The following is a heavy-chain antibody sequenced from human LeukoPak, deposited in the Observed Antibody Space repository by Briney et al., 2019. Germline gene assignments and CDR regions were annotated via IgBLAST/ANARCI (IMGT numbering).Heavy chain of an antibody. CDR2: ISAYNGNT. Sequence: ASVKVSCKASGYTFTSYGISWVRQAPGQGLEWMGWISAYNGNTNYAQKLQGRVTMTTDTSTSTAYMELRSLRSDYTAVYYCARYGTYEYYYGMDVWGQGTTVTVSS. CDR1: GYTFTSYG. V-gene: IGHV1-18*01. D-gene: IGHD5-12*01. J-gene: IGHJ6*02. CDR3: ARYGTYEYYYGMDV.